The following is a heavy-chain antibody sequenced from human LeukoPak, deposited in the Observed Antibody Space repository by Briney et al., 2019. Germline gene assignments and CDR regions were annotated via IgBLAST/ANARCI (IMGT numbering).Heavy chain of an antibody. CDR1: GFTFSSYA. Sequence: GGSLRLSCAASGFTFSSYAMSWVRQAPGKGLEWVSAISGSGGSTYYVDSVKGRFTISRDNSKNTLYLQMNSLRAEDTAVYYCAKELVAGPYYYYGMDVWGQGTTVTVSS. D-gene: IGHD2-15*01. J-gene: IGHJ6*02. CDR3: AKELVAGPYYYYGMDV. V-gene: IGHV3-23*01. CDR2: ISGSGGST.